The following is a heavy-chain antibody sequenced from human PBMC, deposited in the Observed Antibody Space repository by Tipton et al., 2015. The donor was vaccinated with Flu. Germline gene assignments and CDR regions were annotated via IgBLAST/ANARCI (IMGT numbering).Heavy chain of an antibody. CDR2: LHYSGNT. J-gene: IGHJ4*02. CDR1: GGSISSSSYY. D-gene: IGHD6-19*01. CDR3: AREPRAVAGKDS. V-gene: IGHV4-39*07. Sequence: TLSLTCTVSGGSISSSSYYWGWIRQPPGKGLEWIGSLHYSGNTYYNPSLKSRVTMSLDTSKNQFSLKLTSVTAADTAVYYCAREPRAVAGKDSWGQGTLATVST.